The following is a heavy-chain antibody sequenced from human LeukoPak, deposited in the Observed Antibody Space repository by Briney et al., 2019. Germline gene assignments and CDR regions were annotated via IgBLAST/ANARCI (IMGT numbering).Heavy chain of an antibody. CDR2: INHSGST. Sequence: PSETLSLTCAVYGGSFSGYYWSWIRQPPGKGLEWSGEINHSGSTNYNPSLKSRVTISLDTSKNQFYLKLSSMTAADTAVYYCARGQEYSSSSLNFDYWGQGTLVTVSS. CDR1: GGSFSGYY. J-gene: IGHJ4*02. V-gene: IGHV4-34*01. D-gene: IGHD6-6*01. CDR3: ARGQEYSSSSLNFDY.